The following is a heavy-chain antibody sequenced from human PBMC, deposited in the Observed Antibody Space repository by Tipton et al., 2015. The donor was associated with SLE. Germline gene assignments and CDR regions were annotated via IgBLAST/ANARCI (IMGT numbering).Heavy chain of an antibody. CDR2: ISSSSSYI. CDR3: ARDPHWSSTSCYPVHWFDP. V-gene: IGHV3-21*01. J-gene: IGHJ5*02. D-gene: IGHD2-2*01. CDR1: GFTFSSYS. Sequence: SLRLSCAASGFTFSSYSMNWVRQAPGKGLEWVSSISSSSSYIYYADSVKGRFTISRDNAKNSLYLQMNSLRAEDTAVYYCARDPHWSSTSCYPVHWFDPWGQGTLVTVSS.